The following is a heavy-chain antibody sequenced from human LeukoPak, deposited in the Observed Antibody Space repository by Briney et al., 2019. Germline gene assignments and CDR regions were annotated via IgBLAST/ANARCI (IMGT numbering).Heavy chain of an antibody. Sequence: GRSLRLSCAASGFTFDDYAMHWARQAPGKGLEWVSGISWNSGSIGYADSVKGRFTISRDNAKNSLYLQMNSLRAEDTALYYCAKETDSSGYYSYYGMDVWGQGTTVTVSS. V-gene: IGHV3-9*01. D-gene: IGHD3-22*01. CDR1: GFTFDDYA. CDR2: ISWNSGSI. J-gene: IGHJ6*02. CDR3: AKETDSSGYYSYYGMDV.